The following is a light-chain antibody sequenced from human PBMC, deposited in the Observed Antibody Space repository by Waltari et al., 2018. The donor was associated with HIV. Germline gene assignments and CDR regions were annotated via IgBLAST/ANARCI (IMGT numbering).Light chain of an antibody. Sequence: DIVLTQSPVTLSLSPGERATISCRASQSVGRNFAWYQQKTGQAPRLLIFDASKRATGIPARFSGSGSGTDFTLTITSLEPEDFAVYYCQQRSTPFTFGQGTKLEIK. J-gene: IGKJ2*01. CDR3: QQRSTPFT. V-gene: IGKV3-11*01. CDR2: DAS. CDR1: QSVGRN.